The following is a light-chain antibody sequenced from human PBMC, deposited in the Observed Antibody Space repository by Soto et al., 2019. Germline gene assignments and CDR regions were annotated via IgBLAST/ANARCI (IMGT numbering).Light chain of an antibody. CDR2: KAS. J-gene: IGKJ2*01. V-gene: IGKV1-5*03. Sequence: DIQMTQSPSTLSASVGDRVTITCRASQSINSYLAWYQQKPGKAPKVLIYKASSLKSGVPSRFSGSGSGKDFTLTISSLQPDDFATYYCQQYNTYPYTFGQRTKLEIK. CDR1: QSINSY. CDR3: QQYNTYPYT.